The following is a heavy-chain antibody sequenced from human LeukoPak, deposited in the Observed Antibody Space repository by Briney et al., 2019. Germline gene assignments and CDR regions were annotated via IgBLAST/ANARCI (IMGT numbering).Heavy chain of an antibody. CDR3: ARNYYYDSSGSLDY. J-gene: IGHJ4*02. V-gene: IGHV1-2*06. CDR2: INPNSGGT. CDR1: GYTFTSYY. D-gene: IGHD3-22*01. Sequence: ASVKVSCKASGYTFTSYYMHWVRQAPGQGLEWMGRINPNSGGTNYAQKFQGRVTMTRDTSISTAYMELSRLRSDDTAVYYCARNYYYDSSGSLDYWGQGTLVTVSS.